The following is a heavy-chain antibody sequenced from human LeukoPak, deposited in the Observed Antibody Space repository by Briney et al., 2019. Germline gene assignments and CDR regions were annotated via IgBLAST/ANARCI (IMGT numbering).Heavy chain of an antibody. CDR3: ARDRYYASVSYLLFDC. J-gene: IGHJ4*02. V-gene: IGHV3-66*01. CDR1: GFTVSSNY. Sequence: PGGSLRLSCAAFGFTVSSNYMSWVRQAPGKGLEWVSVIYSDGSTYYADSVKGRFTISRDNSKNALYLQMNSLRAEDTAVYYCARDRYYASVSYLLFDCWGQGTLVTISS. D-gene: IGHD3-10*01. CDR2: IYSDGST.